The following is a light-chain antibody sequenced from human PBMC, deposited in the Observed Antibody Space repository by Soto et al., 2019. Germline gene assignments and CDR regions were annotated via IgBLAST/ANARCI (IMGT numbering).Light chain of an antibody. Sequence: EVVLTQSPGTLSLSRGARATLSCRASQSVNDNHLAWYQQKGGQAPRLLIYGASTRATDVPERFSGSGFGTAYSIIINRLEPDDFALYYCQLYGGSPPSDTFGPGTTVEI. CDR1: QSVNDNH. CDR3: QLYGGSPPSDT. V-gene: IGKV3-20*01. CDR2: GAS. J-gene: IGKJ3*01.